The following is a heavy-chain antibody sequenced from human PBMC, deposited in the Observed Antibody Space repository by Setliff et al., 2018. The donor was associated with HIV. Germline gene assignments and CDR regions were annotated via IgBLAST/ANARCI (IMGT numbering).Heavy chain of an antibody. D-gene: IGHD1-26*01. Sequence: GASVKVSCKTSGYAFTSFQLHWVRQAPGQGLEWLGGIVPSSGDTNYAQKFRGRVTMTRDMSTTTVYMDLNSLTSDDTAVYYCAREGYSGSYFNYYYYLDVWGKGTTVTVSS. V-gene: IGHV1-46*01. CDR2: IVPSSGDT. CDR1: GYAFTSFQ. J-gene: IGHJ6*03. CDR3: AREGYSGSYFNYYYYLDV.